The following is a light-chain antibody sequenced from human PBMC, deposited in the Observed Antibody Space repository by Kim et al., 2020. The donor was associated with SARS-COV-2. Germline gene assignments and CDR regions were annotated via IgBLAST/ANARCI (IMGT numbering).Light chain of an antibody. CDR3: QKRTNWPPFT. Sequence: EIVLTQFPATLSLSPGETATLSCRASQSVSNFLAWYQQKPGQAPRLLIYDASNRAPGIPARFSGSGSGTDFTLTISSLEPEDFAVYYCQKRTNWPPFTFGQGTKLEI. V-gene: IGKV3-11*01. CDR2: DAS. J-gene: IGKJ2*01. CDR1: QSVSNF.